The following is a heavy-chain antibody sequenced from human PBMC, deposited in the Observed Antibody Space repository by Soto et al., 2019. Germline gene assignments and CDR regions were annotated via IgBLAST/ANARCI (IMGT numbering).Heavy chain of an antibody. V-gene: IGHV3-30*18. Sequence: QVQLVESGGGVVQPGRSLRLSCAASGFTFSSYGMNWVRQAPGKGLEWVAVISYEGSNKYYADSVKGRFTISRDSSKNXLYLQMNSLRAEDTAVYYCAKEDSSSWHYYYGMDVWGQGTTVTVSS. J-gene: IGHJ6*02. D-gene: IGHD6-13*01. CDR2: ISYEGSNK. CDR1: GFTFSSYG. CDR3: AKEDSSSWHYYYGMDV.